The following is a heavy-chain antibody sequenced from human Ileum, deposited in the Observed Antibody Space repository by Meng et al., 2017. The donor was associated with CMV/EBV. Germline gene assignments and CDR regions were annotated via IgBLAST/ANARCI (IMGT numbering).Heavy chain of an antibody. J-gene: IGHJ6*02. D-gene: IGHD2-2*01. Sequence: ASVKVSCKASGYTFTSYYMHWVRQAPGQGLEWMGIINPSGGSTSYAQKFQGRVTMTRDTSTSTGYMELSSLRAEDTDVYYCARDSYGVPAADYGMDVWGQGTTVTVSS. V-gene: IGHV1-46*01. CDR3: ARDSYGVPAADYGMDV. CDR2: INPSGGST. CDR1: GYTFTSYY.